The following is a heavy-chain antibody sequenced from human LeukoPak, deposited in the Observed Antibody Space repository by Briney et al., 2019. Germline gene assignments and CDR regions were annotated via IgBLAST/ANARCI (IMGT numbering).Heavy chain of an antibody. J-gene: IGHJ4*02. D-gene: IGHD4-17*01. Sequence: WGSLRLSCAASGFTFSSYAMDWVRQAPGKGLEWVAFIRYDGSNEYYADSVKGRFTISRDNSKNTLYLQMNSLRADDTAVYYCAKCDYGDYGLDYWGQGTLVTVSS. CDR2: IRYDGSNE. CDR3: AKCDYGDYGLDY. CDR1: GFTFSSYA. V-gene: IGHV3-30*02.